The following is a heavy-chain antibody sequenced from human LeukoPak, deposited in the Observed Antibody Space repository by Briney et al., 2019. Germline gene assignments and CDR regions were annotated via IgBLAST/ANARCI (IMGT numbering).Heavy chain of an antibody. CDR3: ARDSVPLDAFDI. J-gene: IGHJ3*02. CDR2: ISPNVGST. CDR1: GFTFSSYA. V-gene: IGHV3-23*01. Sequence: GASLRLSCAASGFTFSSYAMSWVRQTPGKGLEWVSTISPNVGSTYYADSVKGRFTISRDNAKNSLYLQMNSLRAEDTAVYYCARDSVPLDAFDIWGQGTMVTVSS.